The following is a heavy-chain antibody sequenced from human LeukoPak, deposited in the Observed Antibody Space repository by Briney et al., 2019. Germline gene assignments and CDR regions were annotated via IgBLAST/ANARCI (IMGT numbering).Heavy chain of an antibody. Sequence: ASVKVSCKASGGTFSSYAISWVRQAPGQGLEWMGRIIPILGIANFAQKLQGRVTMTTDTSTSTAYMELRSLRSDDTAVYYCARDNRLGYCSSTSCSKAFDIWGQGTMVTVSS. CDR3: ARDNRLGYCSSTSCSKAFDI. D-gene: IGHD2-2*01. V-gene: IGHV1-69*04. CDR1: GGTFSSYA. J-gene: IGHJ3*02. CDR2: IIPILGIA.